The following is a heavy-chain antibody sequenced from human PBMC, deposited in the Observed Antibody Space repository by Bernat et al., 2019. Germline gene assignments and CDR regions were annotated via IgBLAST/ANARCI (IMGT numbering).Heavy chain of an antibody. Sequence: CAASGFTFSDYYMSWIRQSPGKGLDWVSYISSSSYTNYADPVKGRFTISRDNAKNSLYLQMNSLRAEDTDVYYCARGTATSAPYMDVWGKGNTV. V-gene: IGHV3-11*05. D-gene: IGHD1-1*01. CDR1: GFTFSDYY. CDR2: ISSSSYT. CDR3: ARGTATSAPYMDV. J-gene: IGHJ6*03.